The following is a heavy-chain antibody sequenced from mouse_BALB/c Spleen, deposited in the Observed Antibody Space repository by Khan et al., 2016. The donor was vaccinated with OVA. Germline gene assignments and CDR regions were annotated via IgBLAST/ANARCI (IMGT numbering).Heavy chain of an antibody. V-gene: IGHV5-17*02. Sequence: EVELVESGGGLVQPGGSRKLSCAASGFTFTSYGMHWIRQAPEKGLVWVAYISSDSNTIYYADTVKGRFTISRDNPKNTLFLQMTSLRSGDTAMYFCATSYFYGYYFDYWGQGTTLTVSS. D-gene: IGHD1-1*01. CDR2: ISSDSNTI. CDR1: GFTFTSYG. J-gene: IGHJ2*01. CDR3: ATSYFYGYYFDY.